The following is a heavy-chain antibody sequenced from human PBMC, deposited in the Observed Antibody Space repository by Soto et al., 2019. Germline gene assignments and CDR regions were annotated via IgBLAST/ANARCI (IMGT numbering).Heavy chain of an antibody. V-gene: IGHV3-13*05. J-gene: IGHJ6*02. Sequence: HPGGSLRLSCAASGFTFSSYDMHWVRQATGKGLEWVSAIGTAGDPYYPGSVKGQFTISRENAKNSLYLQMNSLRAGDTAVYYCAREGGEEWIDYYYYGMDVWGHGTTVTVSS. CDR3: AREGGEEWIDYYYYGMDV. CDR2: IGTAGDP. CDR1: GFTFSSYD. D-gene: IGHD3-3*01.